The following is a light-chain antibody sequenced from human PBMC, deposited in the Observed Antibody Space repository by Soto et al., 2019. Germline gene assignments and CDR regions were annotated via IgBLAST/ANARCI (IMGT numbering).Light chain of an antibody. CDR3: SSYTSSTTSVV. CDR2: EVS. Sequence: QSVLTQPASVSGSPGQSITISCTGTSSDVGGHKYVSWYQQHPDKAPKVLIFEVSNRPSGISNRFSGSKSGNTASLTISGLHAEDEADYYCSSYTSSTTSVVFGGGTQLTVL. J-gene: IGLJ2*01. V-gene: IGLV2-14*01. CDR1: SSDVGGHKY.